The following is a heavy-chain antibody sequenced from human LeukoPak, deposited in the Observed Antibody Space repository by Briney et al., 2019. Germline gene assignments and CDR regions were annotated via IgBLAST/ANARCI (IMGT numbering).Heavy chain of an antibody. CDR2: IISSTSTI. Sequence: GGSLRLSCAASGFTFSSYSMNWVRQAPGKGLEWFSYIISSTSTIYYASSVKGRFTTSRDNAKNSLYLQMNSLRAEDTAVYYCARDGYSGYDFDYWGQGTLVTVSS. D-gene: IGHD5-12*01. CDR3: ARDGYSGYDFDY. J-gene: IGHJ4*02. CDR1: GFTFSSYS. V-gene: IGHV3-48*01.